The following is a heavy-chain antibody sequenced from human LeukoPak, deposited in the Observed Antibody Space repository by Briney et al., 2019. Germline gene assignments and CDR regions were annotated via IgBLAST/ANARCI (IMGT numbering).Heavy chain of an antibody. J-gene: IGHJ6*03. Sequence: SETLSLTCTVSGGSISSSSYYWGWIRQPPGKGLEWIGSIYHSGSTYYNPSLKSRVTISVDTSKNQFSLKLSSVTAADTAVYYCARVIVGATTAYYYMDVWGKGTTVTVSS. CDR2: IYHSGST. CDR1: GGSISSSSYY. D-gene: IGHD1-26*01. V-gene: IGHV4-39*07. CDR3: ARVIVGATTAYYYMDV.